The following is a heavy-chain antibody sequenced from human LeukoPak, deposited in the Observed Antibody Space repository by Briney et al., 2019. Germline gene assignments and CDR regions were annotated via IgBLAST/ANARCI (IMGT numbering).Heavy chain of an antibody. CDR1: GGSISSYY. CDR2: IYYSGST. CDR3: ARDPTMVVTGWFDP. D-gene: IGHD4-23*01. V-gene: IGHV4-59*01. J-gene: IGHJ5*02. Sequence: PPETLSLTCTVSGGSISSYYWSWIRQPPGKGLEWIGYIYYSGSTKYNPSLKSRVTISVDTSKNQFSLKLSSVTAADTALYYCARDPTMVVTGWFDPWGQGTLVTVSS.